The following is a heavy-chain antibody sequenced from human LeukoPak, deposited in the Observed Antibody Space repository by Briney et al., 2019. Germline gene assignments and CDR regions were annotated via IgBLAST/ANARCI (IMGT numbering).Heavy chain of an antibody. V-gene: IGHV1-69*06. J-gene: IGHJ4*02. CDR3: AMGVGAPEDLAVAADFDY. CDR2: IIPIFGTA. CDR1: GGTFISYV. Sequence: SVKVSCKASGGTFISYVINWVRRAPGQGLEWMGGIIPIFGTANYAQKFQGRVTITADKSTSTAYMELSSLRSEDTAVYYCAMGVGAPEDLAVAADFDYWGQGTLVTVSS. D-gene: IGHD6-19*01.